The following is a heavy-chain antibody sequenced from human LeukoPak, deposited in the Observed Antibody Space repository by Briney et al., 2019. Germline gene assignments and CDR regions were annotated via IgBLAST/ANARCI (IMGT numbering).Heavy chain of an antibody. Sequence: SQTLSLTCTVSGGSISSGGYYWSWIRQHPGKGLEWIGEINHSGSTNYNPSLKSRVTISVDTSKNQFSLKLSSVTAADTAVYYCARGKLSGSYNWFDPWGQGTLVTVSS. D-gene: IGHD1-26*01. CDR2: INHSGST. CDR1: GGSISSGGYY. CDR3: ARGKLSGSYNWFDP. J-gene: IGHJ5*02. V-gene: IGHV4-31*03.